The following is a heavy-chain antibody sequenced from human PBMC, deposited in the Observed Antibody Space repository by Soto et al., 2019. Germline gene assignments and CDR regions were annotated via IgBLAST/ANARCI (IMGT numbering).Heavy chain of an antibody. CDR1: GFTFSSYA. D-gene: IGHD3-3*01. CDR2: ISGSGGST. CDR3: AKGDNYDFWSGYYTGSAGYGMDV. J-gene: IGHJ6*02. Sequence: EVQLLESGGGLVQPGGSLRLSCAASGFTFSSYAMSWVRQAPGKGLEWVSAISGSGGSTYYADSVKGRFTISRDNSKNTLYLQMNILRAEDTAVYYCAKGDNYDFWSGYYTGSAGYGMDVWGQGTTVTVSS. V-gene: IGHV3-23*01.